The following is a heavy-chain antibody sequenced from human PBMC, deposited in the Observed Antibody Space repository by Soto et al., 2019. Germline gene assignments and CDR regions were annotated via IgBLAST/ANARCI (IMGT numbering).Heavy chain of an antibody. CDR2: ISYGGST. D-gene: IGHD6-6*01. CDR1: GGSISSSGYF. CDR3: ATHGGSTARRFEY. Sequence: QLQLQESGPGLVKPSETLSLTCTVSGGSISSSGYFWGWIRQPPAKGLEWNGSISYGGSTYYNPSLKSRVTISADTSKHHFSLKLNSVTAADTGVYDRATHGGSTARRFEYWGQGTLVTVSS. J-gene: IGHJ4*02. V-gene: IGHV4-39*02.